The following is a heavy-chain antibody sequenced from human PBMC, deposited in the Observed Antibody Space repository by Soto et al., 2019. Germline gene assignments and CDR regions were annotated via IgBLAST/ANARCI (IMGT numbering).Heavy chain of an antibody. Sequence: ASVEVSCKASGYTFTSYDINWVRQATGQGLEWMGWMNPNSGNTGYAQKFQGRVTMTRNTSISTAYMELSSLRSEDTAVYCCARSILSVIGPDAFDIWGQGTMVTVSS. J-gene: IGHJ3*02. CDR3: ARSILSVIGPDAFDI. D-gene: IGHD2-15*01. CDR2: MNPNSGNT. V-gene: IGHV1-8*01. CDR1: GYTFTSYD.